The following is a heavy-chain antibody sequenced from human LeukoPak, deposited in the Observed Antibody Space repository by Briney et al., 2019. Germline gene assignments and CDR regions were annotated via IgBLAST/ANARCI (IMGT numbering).Heavy chain of an antibody. V-gene: IGHV1-69*13. D-gene: IGHD2-21*01. J-gene: IGHJ6*04. Sequence: GASVKVSCKASGGTFSTYAISWVRQAPGQGLEWMGGIIPIFGTANYAQKFQGRVTITADESTSTAYMELSSLRSEDTAVYYCAREVVDGGYGMDVWGKGTTVTVSS. CDR3: AREVVDGGYGMDV. CDR2: IIPIFGTA. CDR1: GGTFSTYA.